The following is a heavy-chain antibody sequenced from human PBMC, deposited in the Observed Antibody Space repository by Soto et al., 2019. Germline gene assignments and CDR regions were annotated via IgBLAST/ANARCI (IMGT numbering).Heavy chain of an antibody. J-gene: IGHJ6*02. CDR3: AREERFLEWLLTHYYYSVMDV. CDR1: GFTFSSYA. D-gene: IGHD3-3*01. CDR2: ISYDGSNK. V-gene: IGHV3-30-3*01. Sequence: GGSLRLSCAASGFTFSSYAMHWVRQAPGKGLEWVAVISYDGSNKYYADSVKGRFTISRDNSKNTLYLQMNSLRAEDTAVYYCAREERFLEWLLTHYYYSVMDVGGQGTTVTVSS.